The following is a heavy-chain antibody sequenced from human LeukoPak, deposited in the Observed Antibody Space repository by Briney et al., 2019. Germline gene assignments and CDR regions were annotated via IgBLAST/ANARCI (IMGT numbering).Heavy chain of an antibody. Sequence: GASVKVSCKASGYTFTSYAMNWVRQAPGQGLEWMGWINTNTGNPTYAQGFTGRFVFSLDTSVSTAYLQISSLKAEDTAVYYCATHYDYVWGSFQGAFDIWGQGTTVTVSS. CDR2: INTNTGNP. CDR1: GYTFTSYA. V-gene: IGHV7-4-1*02. J-gene: IGHJ3*02. D-gene: IGHD3-16*01. CDR3: ATHYDYVWGSFQGAFDI.